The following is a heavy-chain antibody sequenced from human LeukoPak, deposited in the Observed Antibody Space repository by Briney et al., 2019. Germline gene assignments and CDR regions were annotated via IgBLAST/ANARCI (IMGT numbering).Heavy chain of an antibody. CDR2: ISGSGGST. Sequence: GASLRLSCAASGFTFSSYAMSWVRQAPGKGLEWVSAISGSGGSTYYADSVKGRFTISRDNSKNTLYLQMNSLRAEDTAVYYCAKELDVVVVAATQVHYYSMDVWGQGTTVTVSS. J-gene: IGHJ6*02. D-gene: IGHD2-15*01. CDR1: GFTFSSYA. CDR3: AKELDVVVVAATQVHYYSMDV. V-gene: IGHV3-23*01.